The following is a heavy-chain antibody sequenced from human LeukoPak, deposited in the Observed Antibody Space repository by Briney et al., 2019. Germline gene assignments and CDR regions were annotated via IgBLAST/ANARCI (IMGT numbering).Heavy chain of an antibody. Sequence: SETLSLTCTVSGHSINSDSFYWGWVRQPPGKGLEWIGSLYYRGATYYNPSLKSRVTISVDTSKNQFSLKLNSLTAADTAVYYCARGIVGATRGLFDYWGQGILVTVSS. CDR2: LYYRGAT. CDR1: GHSINSDSFY. V-gene: IGHV4-39*01. CDR3: ARGIVGATRGLFDY. D-gene: IGHD1-26*01. J-gene: IGHJ4*02.